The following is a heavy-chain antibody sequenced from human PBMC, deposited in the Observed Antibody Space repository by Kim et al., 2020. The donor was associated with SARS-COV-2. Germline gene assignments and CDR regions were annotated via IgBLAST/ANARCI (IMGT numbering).Heavy chain of an antibody. D-gene: IGHD5-18*01. CDR1: GFTFSSYG. J-gene: IGHJ4*02. CDR3: AKDLGTWIQLWFSPDFDY. Sequence: GGSLRLSCAASGFTFSSYGMHWVRQAPGKGLEWVAVISYDGSNKYYADSVKGRFTISRDNSKNTLYLQMNSLRAEDTAVYYCAKDLGTWIQLWFSPDFDYWGQGTLVTVAS. CDR2: ISYDGSNK. V-gene: IGHV3-30*18.